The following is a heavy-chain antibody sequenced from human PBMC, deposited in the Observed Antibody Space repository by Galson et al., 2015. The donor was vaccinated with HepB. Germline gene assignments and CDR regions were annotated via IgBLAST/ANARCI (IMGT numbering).Heavy chain of an antibody. CDR1: GFTFSDYW. J-gene: IGHJ3*02. V-gene: IGHV3-74*01. CDR3: ARDQEDCGGGSCFSNLGGAFDI. Sequence: SLRLSCAASGFTFSDYWMYWVRQAPGKGLVWVSRINSDGTSTSYADSVKGRFTISRDNAKNTLYLQMNSLRAEDTAMYYCARDQEDCGGGSCFSNLGGAFDIWGQGTMVTVSS. D-gene: IGHD2-15*01. CDR2: INSDGTST.